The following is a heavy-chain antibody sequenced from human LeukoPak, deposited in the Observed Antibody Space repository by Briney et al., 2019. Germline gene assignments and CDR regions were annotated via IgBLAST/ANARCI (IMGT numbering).Heavy chain of an antibody. J-gene: IGHJ5*02. Sequence: PSETLSLTCTVSGGAMYTDKDYWSWIRQHPGKGLEWIGYIYYSGSTYYNPSLKSRVTISVDTSKNQFSLKLPSVTAADTAVYYCSVNSALRFDLWGQGTLVTVSS. CDR1: GGAMYTDKDY. CDR3: SVNSALRFDL. V-gene: IGHV4-31*02. D-gene: IGHD5/OR15-5a*01. CDR2: IYYSGST.